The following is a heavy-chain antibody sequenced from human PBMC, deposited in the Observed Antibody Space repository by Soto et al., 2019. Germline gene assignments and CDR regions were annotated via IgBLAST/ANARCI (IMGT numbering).Heavy chain of an antibody. CDR2: INPNSGGT. J-gene: IGHJ6*02. CDR1: GYTFTGYY. D-gene: IGHD6-13*01. V-gene: IGHV1-2*02. Sequence: ASVKVSCKASGYTFTGYYMHWVRQAPGQGLEWMGWINPNSGGTNYAQKFQGRVTMTRDTSISTAYMELSRLRSDDTAVYYCARHTDSSSWYYIPYYYYYGMDVWGQGTTVTVSS. CDR3: ARHTDSSSWYYIPYYYYYGMDV.